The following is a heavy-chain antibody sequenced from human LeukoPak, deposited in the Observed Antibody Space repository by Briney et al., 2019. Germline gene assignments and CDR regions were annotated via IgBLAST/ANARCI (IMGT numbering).Heavy chain of an antibody. D-gene: IGHD4-23*01. CDR2: ISPSGST. V-gene: IGHV4-4*08. CDR3: ATDYGGNSDWYFDL. J-gene: IGHJ2*01. CDR1: GGSISSYY. Sequence: SETLSLTCTVSGGSISSYYWSWIRQPPGKGLEWIGYISPSGSTNYNPSLKSRVTISVDTSKRYISLRLSSVTAADTAVYYCATDYGGNSDWYFDLWGRGTLVTVSS.